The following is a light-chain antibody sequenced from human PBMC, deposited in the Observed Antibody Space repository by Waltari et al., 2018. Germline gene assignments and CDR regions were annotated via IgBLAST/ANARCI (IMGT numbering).Light chain of an antibody. CDR1: QTIRGS. CDR3: QHYVRLPVT. CDR2: GAS. J-gene: IGKJ1*01. Sequence: EIVLTQSPGTLSLSPGERATPSCRTSQTIRGSLAWDQQKPGQAPRLLIYGASSRAAGIPDRFSGSGSGTDFSLTISRLEPEDFAVYYCQHYVRLPVTFGRGTKVEIK. V-gene: IGKV3-20*01.